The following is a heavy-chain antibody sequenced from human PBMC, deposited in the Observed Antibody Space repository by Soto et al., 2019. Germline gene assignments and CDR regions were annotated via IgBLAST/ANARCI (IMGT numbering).Heavy chain of an antibody. Sequence: GGSLRLSCAASGFTVSSNYMSWVRQAPGKGLEWVSVIYSGGSTYYGDSVKGRFTISRDNSKNKLYLQMNSLRAEDTAVYYCASPAALSGSLDYWGQGTLVTVSS. CDR2: IYSGGST. CDR3: ASPAALSGSLDY. CDR1: GFTVSSNY. V-gene: IGHV3-53*01. D-gene: IGHD1-26*01. J-gene: IGHJ4*02.